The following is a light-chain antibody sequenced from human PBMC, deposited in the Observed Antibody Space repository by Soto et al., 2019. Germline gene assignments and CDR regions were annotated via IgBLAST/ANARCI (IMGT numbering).Light chain of an antibody. J-gene: IGLJ7*01. V-gene: IGLV3-21*04. CDR3: QVWGSSSDAV. CDR2: YDS. CDR1: NIGSKS. Sequence: SYELTQPPSVSVAPGKTASITCGGNNIGSKSVHWYQQKPGQAPILVIYYDSDRPSGIPERFSGSNSGNTATLTISRVEAEDEADYYCQVWGSSSDAVFGGGTQLTVL.